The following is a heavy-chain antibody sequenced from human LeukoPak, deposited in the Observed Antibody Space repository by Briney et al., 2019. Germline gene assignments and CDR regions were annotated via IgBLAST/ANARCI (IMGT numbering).Heavy chain of an antibody. CDR1: GFTFSSHA. J-gene: IGHJ4*02. CDR3: ASAYDSRFY. D-gene: IGHD3-22*01. CDR2: ISYDGSNK. Sequence: GGSLRLSCAASGFTFSSHAMHWVRQAPGKGLEWVAVISYDGSNKYYADSVKGRFTISRDNSKNTLYLQMNSLRAEDTAVYYCASAYDSRFYWGQGTLVTVSS. V-gene: IGHV3-30*04.